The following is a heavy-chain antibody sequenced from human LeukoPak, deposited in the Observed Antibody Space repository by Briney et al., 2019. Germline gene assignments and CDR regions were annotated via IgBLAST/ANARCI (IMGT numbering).Heavy chain of an antibody. CDR2: ISHSGST. D-gene: IGHD6-6*01. J-gene: IGHJ5*02. CDR1: GGSFSGYY. Sequence: SEALSLTCAVYGGSFSGYYWSWTRQPPGKGLEWIGEISHSGSTNYNPSLKSRVTISVDTSKNQFSLKLSSVTAADTAVYYCATGAARKRNWFDPWGQGTLVTVSS. CDR3: ATGAARKRNWFDP. V-gene: IGHV4-34*01.